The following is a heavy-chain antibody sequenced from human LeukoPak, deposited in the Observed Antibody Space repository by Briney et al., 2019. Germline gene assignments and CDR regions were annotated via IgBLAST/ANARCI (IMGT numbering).Heavy chain of an antibody. CDR1: GDSISSYY. D-gene: IGHD6-13*01. V-gene: IGHV4-4*07. Sequence: SETLSLTCTVSGDSISSYYWSWIRQPAGKGLEWIGRIYTSGSTNYNPSLKSRVTMSVDTSKNQFSLKLSSVTAADTAVYYCARPYSSSSRDAFDIWGQGTMVTVSS. CDR2: IYTSGST. J-gene: IGHJ3*02. CDR3: ARPYSSSSRDAFDI.